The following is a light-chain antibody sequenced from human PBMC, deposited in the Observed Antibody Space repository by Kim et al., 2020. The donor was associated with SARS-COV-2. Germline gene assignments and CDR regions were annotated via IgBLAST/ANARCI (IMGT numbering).Light chain of an antibody. J-gene: IGKJ1*01. CDR1: QDISNH. CDR2: AAS. V-gene: IGKV1-27*01. Sequence: AAVGDGVTITCRAGQDISNHLAWYQQKPGKGPKVLISAASALQSGVPSRFSGSRYGTDFTLTISSLQPEDGATYYCQKYDNAPWTFGQGTKVDIK. CDR3: QKYDNAPWT.